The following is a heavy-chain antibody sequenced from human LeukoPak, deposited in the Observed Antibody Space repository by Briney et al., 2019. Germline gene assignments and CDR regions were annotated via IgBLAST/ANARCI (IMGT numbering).Heavy chain of an antibody. CDR1: GGSISSSSYY. D-gene: IGHD3-3*01. J-gene: IGHJ4*02. V-gene: IGHV4-39*07. CDR3: ARVYDFWSNYYDQ. CDR2: VFYSGST. Sequence: SETLSLTCTVSGGSISSSSYYWGWIRQPPGKGLEWIGSVFYSGSTYYNPSLKSRVTISVDTSKNQFSLKVRSVTAADPAVYYCARVYDFWSNYYDQWGQGTLVTVSS.